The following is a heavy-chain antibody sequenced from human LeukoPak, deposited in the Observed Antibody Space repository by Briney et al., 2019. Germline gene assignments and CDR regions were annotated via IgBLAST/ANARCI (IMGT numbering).Heavy chain of an antibody. Sequence: GSLRLSCAASGLPLSNYAMSWVRQPPGKGLEWIGEINHSGSTNYNPSLKSRVTISVDTTKNQFSLKLTSVTAADTGVYYCASAASRNRIAAAGRVQDDYWGQGTLVTVSS. J-gene: IGHJ4*02. V-gene: IGHV4-34*01. CDR3: ASAASRNRIAAAGRVQDDY. CDR2: INHSGST. CDR1: GLPLSNYA. D-gene: IGHD6-13*01.